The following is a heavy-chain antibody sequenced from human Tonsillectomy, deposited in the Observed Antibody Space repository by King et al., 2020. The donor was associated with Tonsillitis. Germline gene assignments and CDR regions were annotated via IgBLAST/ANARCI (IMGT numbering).Heavy chain of an antibody. Sequence: VQLVESGGGLVQPGGSLRLSCTASGFTFSSYWMNWVRQAPGKGLVWVSRINSDGSSTSYADSVKGRFTISRDNAKNTLYLQMNSLRAEDMAVYYCASIRGPVEDDYWGQGTLVTVSS. CDR3: ASIRGPVEDDY. V-gene: IGHV3-74*01. CDR2: INSDGSST. CDR1: GFTFSSYW. J-gene: IGHJ4*02. D-gene: IGHD3-3*02.